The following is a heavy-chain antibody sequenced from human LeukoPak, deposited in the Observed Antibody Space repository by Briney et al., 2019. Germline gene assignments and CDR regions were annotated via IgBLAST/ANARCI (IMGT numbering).Heavy chain of an antibody. Sequence: GGSLKLSCAASGFTFSGSAMHWVRQASGKGLEWVGRIRSKANSYATAYAASVKGRFTISRDDSKNTAYLQMNSLKTEDTAVYYCTRPDPGGAFDIWGQGTMVTVSS. D-gene: IGHD3-16*01. V-gene: IGHV3-73*01. CDR3: TRPDPGGAFDI. CDR1: GFTFSGSA. CDR2: IRSKANSYAT. J-gene: IGHJ3*02.